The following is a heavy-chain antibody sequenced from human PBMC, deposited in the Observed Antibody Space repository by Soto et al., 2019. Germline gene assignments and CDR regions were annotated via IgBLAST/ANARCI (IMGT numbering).Heavy chain of an antibody. Sequence: ASVKVSCKASGGTFSSYTISWVRQAPGQGLEWMGRIIPILGIANYAQKFQGRVTITADKSTGTAYMELSSLRSEDTAVYYCASGRANYYGSGDEDNWFDPWGQGTLVTVSS. V-gene: IGHV1-69*02. D-gene: IGHD3-10*01. CDR2: IIPILGIA. J-gene: IGHJ5*02. CDR3: ASGRANYYGSGDEDNWFDP. CDR1: GGTFSSYT.